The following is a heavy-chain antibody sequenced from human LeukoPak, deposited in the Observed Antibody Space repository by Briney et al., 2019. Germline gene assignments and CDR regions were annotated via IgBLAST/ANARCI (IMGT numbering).Heavy chain of an antibody. J-gene: IGHJ3*02. Sequence: GSSVKVSCKASVGTFSSYAISWVRQAPGQGLEWMGGIIPIFGTANYAQKFQGRVTITADESTSTAYMELSSLRSEDTAVYYCARDQYSSSWYGGGDAFDIWGQGTMVTVSS. V-gene: IGHV1-69*01. CDR2: IIPIFGTA. D-gene: IGHD6-13*01. CDR3: ARDQYSSSWYGGGDAFDI. CDR1: VGTFSSYA.